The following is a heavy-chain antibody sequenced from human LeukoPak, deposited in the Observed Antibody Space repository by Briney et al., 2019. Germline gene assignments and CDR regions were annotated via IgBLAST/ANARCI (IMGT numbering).Heavy chain of an antibody. D-gene: IGHD3-10*01. CDR2: IKSKIAGGTK. CDR3: TWINVVQGVIGY. CDR1: GFTFSNAW. J-gene: IGHJ4*02. Sequence: GGSLRLSCAASGFTFSNAWMSWVRQAPGKGLEWVGRIKSKIAGGTKDYAAPVKGRFTISRDDSKNTLYLQMYSLKTEDTAVYYCTWINVVQGVIGYWGQGALVTVSS. V-gene: IGHV3-15*01.